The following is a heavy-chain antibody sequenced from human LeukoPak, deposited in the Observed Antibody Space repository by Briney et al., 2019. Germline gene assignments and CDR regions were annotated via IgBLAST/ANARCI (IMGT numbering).Heavy chain of an antibody. Sequence: GGSLRLSCAASGFTFSDYYMSWIRQAPGKGLEWVGVISDDGRNKKYADSVKGRFTISRDNSKDTLYPQMNSLRDEDTAVYYCAKRPSDYGDYVTYFDYWGQGTLVTVSS. CDR3: AKRPSDYGDYVTYFDY. CDR1: GFTFSDYY. CDR2: ISDDGRNK. V-gene: IGHV3-30*18. D-gene: IGHD4-17*01. J-gene: IGHJ4*02.